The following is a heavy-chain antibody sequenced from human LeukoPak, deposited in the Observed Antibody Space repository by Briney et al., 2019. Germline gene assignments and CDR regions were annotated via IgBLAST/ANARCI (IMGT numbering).Heavy chain of an antibody. CDR3: SYNLGSFSSLLRARMVSVCSGSASAPTRPY. CDR2: IGDAGT. V-gene: IGHV3-23*01. D-gene: IGHD3-10*02. J-gene: IGHJ4*01. Sequence: PGGSLRLSCAASGFTFNDFAITWVRQAPGKGLEWVSSIGDAGTYYADSVKGRFTISRDNSKNMLYLQLNSLRAGDTAMYYCSYNLGSFSSLLRARMVSVCSGSASAPTRPYW. CDR1: GFTFNDFA.